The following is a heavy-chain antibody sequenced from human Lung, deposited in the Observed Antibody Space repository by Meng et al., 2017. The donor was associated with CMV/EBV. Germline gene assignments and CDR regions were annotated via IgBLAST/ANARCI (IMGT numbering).Heavy chain of an antibody. D-gene: IGHD3-9*01. V-gene: IGHV4-4*02. Sequence: GSLRPXCAVSGDSISNSNWWTWVRQPPGKGLEWIGEIYHSGTTNYNPSLKSRITISVNKSKKQFSLMLTSVTGADTAVYYCARKASWLLSLDYWGQGTLVTVSS. CDR1: GDSISNSNW. J-gene: IGHJ4*02. CDR3: ARKASWLLSLDY. CDR2: IYHSGTT.